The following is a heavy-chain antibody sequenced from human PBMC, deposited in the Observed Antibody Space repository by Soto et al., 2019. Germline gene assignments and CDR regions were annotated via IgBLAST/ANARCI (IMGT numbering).Heavy chain of an antibody. Sequence: SETLSLTCTVSGGSISSGGYYWSWIRQHPGKGLEWIGYIYYSGSTYYNPSLKSRVTISVDTSKNQFSLKLSSVTAADTAVYYCARVNYAHHWFDTWGQGTLVTVSX. CDR3: ARVNYAHHWFDT. J-gene: IGHJ5*02. CDR2: IYYSGST. D-gene: IGHD4-4*01. V-gene: IGHV4-31*03. CDR1: GGSISSGGYY.